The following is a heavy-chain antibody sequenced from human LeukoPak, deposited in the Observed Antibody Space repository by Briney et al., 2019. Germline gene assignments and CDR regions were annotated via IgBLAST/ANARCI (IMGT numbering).Heavy chain of an antibody. CDR3: ARGLRYCSSTSCYTSYFYYGMDV. CDR1: GGTISSYY. D-gene: IGHD2-2*02. J-gene: IGHJ6*02. CDR2: ICYSGST. V-gene: IGHV4-59*08. Sequence: PSETLSLTCTVSGGTISSYYWSWIRQPPGKGLEWIGYICYSGSTNYNPSLKTRVTISVESSKNQFSLKLSSVSAADTAVYYCARGLRYCSSTSCYTSYFYYGMDVWGQGTTVTVSS.